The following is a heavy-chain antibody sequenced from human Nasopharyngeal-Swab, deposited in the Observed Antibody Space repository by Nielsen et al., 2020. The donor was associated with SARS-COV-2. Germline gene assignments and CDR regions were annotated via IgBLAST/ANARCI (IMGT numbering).Heavy chain of an antibody. CDR3: ARDHAIAVADPAADDY. J-gene: IGHJ4*02. D-gene: IGHD6-19*01. V-gene: IGHV3-33*01. Sequence: GESLKISCAASGFTFSSYGMHWVRQAPGKGLEWVAVIWYDGSNIYYADSVKGRFTISRDNSKNTLYLQMNSLRAEDTAVYYCARDHAIAVADPAADDYWGQGTLVTVSS. CDR1: GFTFSSYG. CDR2: IWYDGSNI.